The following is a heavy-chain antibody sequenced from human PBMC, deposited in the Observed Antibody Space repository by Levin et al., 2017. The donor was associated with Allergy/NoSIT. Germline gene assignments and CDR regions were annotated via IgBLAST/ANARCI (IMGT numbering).Heavy chain of an antibody. V-gene: IGHV3-30-3*01. CDR2: ISYHGNNK. D-gene: IGHD2-2*02. J-gene: IGHJ4*02. CDR1: GFTFSIYA. CDR3: VRDGSYCSNGSCYMGAYFDY. Sequence: GESLKISCAASGFTFSIYAMNWVRQAPGKGLEWVATISYHGNNKDYPDSVKGRFTISRDNSKNMLYLQMNSLRAEDTALYYCVRDGSYCSNGSCYMGAYFDYWGQGTLGTVSS.